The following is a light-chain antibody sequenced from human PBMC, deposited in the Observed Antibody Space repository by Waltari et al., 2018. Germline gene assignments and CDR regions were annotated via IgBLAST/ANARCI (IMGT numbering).Light chain of an antibody. CDR3: AAWDDSLYGRV. J-gene: IGLJ2*01. Sequence: QSVLTQPPSASGTPGQTVSISCSGGSSNIAVNTVNRYQQLPGVAPKLLINGNNRRPSGVPDRFSGSKAGTSASLAISGLQSEDGADYYCAAWDDSLYGRVFGGGTKLTVL. CDR2: GNN. V-gene: IGLV1-44*01. CDR1: SSNIAVNT.